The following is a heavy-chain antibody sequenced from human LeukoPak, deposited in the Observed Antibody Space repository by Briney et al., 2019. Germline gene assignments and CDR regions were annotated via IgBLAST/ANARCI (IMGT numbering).Heavy chain of an antibody. CDR2: IYPGDSDT. CDR3: ARRRGYCFDY. V-gene: IGHV5-51*01. D-gene: IGHD3-10*01. Sequence: GCXXXSYXXXWGRQLXGKGXXWIGIIYPGDSDTRDTPSCQGQVTISADKSIRTCYLKWRSLEASDTAMYYCARRRGYCFDYWGQGTLVTVSS. J-gene: IGHJ4*02. CDR1: GCXXXSYX.